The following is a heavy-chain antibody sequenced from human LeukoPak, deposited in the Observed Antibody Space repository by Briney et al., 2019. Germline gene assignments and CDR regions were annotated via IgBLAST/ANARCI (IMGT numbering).Heavy chain of an antibody. CDR1: GFTFSDYG. V-gene: IGHV3-48*01. D-gene: IGHD6-19*01. J-gene: IGHJ3*02. CDR2: VSGKSIAI. CDR3: SRANPSYSSHWGGAFDI. Sequence: PGGSLRLSCAASGFTFSDYGMNWVRQAPGKGLEWLSFVSGKSIAIYYADSVKGRFTISRGNSKNTLFLQMNSLRVEDTAVYYCSRANPSYSSHWGGAFDIWGQGTVVTVSS.